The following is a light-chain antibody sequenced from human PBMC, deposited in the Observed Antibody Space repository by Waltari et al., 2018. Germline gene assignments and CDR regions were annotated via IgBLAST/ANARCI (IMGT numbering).Light chain of an antibody. J-gene: IGLJ2*01. CDR1: SRDVGGYNY. Sequence: QSALTQPRSVSGSPGQSVTISCTGTSRDVGGYNYVSWYQQHPGNAPKLIIYDVTKRPSGVPDRFSGSKSGNTASLTISGLQAEDEADYYCCSYAGPYTLIIFGGGTKLTVV. V-gene: IGLV2-11*01. CDR2: DVT. CDR3: CSYAGPYTLII.